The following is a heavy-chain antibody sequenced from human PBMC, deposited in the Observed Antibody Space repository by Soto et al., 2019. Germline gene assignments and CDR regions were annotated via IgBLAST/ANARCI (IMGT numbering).Heavy chain of an antibody. CDR1: GFTFSSYS. D-gene: IGHD5-12*01. CDR3: AKAPKVGGYGYMDV. Sequence: GGSLRLSCAASGFTFSSYSMNWVRQAPGEGLEWVSYISSSSSTIYYADSVKGRFTISRDNSKNTLYLQMNSLRAEDTAVYYCAKAPKVGGYGYMDVWGKGTTVTVSS. J-gene: IGHJ6*03. CDR2: ISSSSSTI. V-gene: IGHV3-48*01.